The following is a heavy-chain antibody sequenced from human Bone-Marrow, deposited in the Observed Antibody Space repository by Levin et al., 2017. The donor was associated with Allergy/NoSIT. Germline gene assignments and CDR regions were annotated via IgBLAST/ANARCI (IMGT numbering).Heavy chain of an antibody. J-gene: IGHJ3*02. CDR1: GFTFSSYA. Sequence: PGGSLRLSCAASGFTFSSYAMHWVRQAPGKGLEWVAGISYDGNNKYYADSVKGRFTISRDNSQNTLYVQVNSLRAEDTAVYYCARGSYYYDSSGHRGAGAFDIWGQGTMVTVSS. D-gene: IGHD3-22*01. CDR3: ARGSYYYDSSGHRGAGAFDI. V-gene: IGHV3-30-3*01. CDR2: ISYDGNNK.